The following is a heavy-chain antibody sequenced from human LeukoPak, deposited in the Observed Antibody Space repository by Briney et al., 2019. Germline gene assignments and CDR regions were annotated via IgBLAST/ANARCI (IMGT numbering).Heavy chain of an antibody. Sequence: GGSLRLSCAASGFPFSSYWMHWVRQAPGKGLVWVSRINSEGSDTTYADSVKGRFTISRDNAKNTLYLQMNSLRAEDTAVYYCAKNGPGLDYFDYWGQGTLVTVSS. J-gene: IGHJ4*02. CDR1: GFPFSSYW. V-gene: IGHV3-74*01. D-gene: IGHD3-10*01. CDR3: AKNGPGLDYFDY. CDR2: INSEGSDT.